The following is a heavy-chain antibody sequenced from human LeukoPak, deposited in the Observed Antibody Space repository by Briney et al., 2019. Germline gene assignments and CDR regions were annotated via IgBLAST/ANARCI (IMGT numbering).Heavy chain of an antibody. D-gene: IGHD4-17*01. Sequence: GGSLRLSCEASGFTFSNYGMSWVRQAPGKGLEWVSAITASSSSTHDADSVQGRFTISRDNFKNTLYLQMNSLRPEDTAVYYCARVGDYWYFDLWGRGTLVTVSS. CDR2: ITASSSST. V-gene: IGHV3-23*01. CDR3: ARVGDYWYFDL. J-gene: IGHJ2*01. CDR1: GFTFSNYG.